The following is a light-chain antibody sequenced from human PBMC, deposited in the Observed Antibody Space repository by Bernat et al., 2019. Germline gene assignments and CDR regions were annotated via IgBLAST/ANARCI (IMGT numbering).Light chain of an antibody. J-gene: IGKJ1*01. CDR1: QSISSY. V-gene: IGKV1-39*01. CDR3: HQYDSYSRT. CDR2: AAS. Sequence: DIQMTQSPSSLSASVGDRVTITCRASQSISSYLNWYQQKPGKAPKLLIYAASSLQSGVPSRFSGSGSGTDFTLTISSLQPDDSATYYCHQYDSYSRTFGQGTKVEIK.